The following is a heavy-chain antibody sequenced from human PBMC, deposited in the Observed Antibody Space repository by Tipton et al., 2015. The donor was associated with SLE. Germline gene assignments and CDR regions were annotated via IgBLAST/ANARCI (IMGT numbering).Heavy chain of an antibody. Sequence: LRLSCTVSGGSISSHYWSWIRQPPGKGLEWIGYIYYSGSVNYNPSLKSRVTISVDTSKNQFSLKLSSVTAADTAVYYCAREQYDILTGYYVWGQGTLVTVSS. CDR2: IYYSGSV. CDR3: AREQYDILTGYYV. CDR1: GGSISSHY. D-gene: IGHD3-9*01. J-gene: IGHJ4*02. V-gene: IGHV4-59*11.